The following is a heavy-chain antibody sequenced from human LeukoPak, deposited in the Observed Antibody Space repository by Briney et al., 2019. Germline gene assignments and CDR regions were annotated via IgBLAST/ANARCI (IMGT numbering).Heavy chain of an antibody. J-gene: IGHJ4*02. CDR1: GFTVSSNY. D-gene: IGHD6-13*01. Sequence: GGSLRLSCAASGFTVSSNYMSWVRQAPGKGLEWVSVLYSGGATYYADSVKGRFTISRDNSKNTLHLQMNTLRAEDMAVYYCASRIATAGSVDYWGQGTLVTVSS. V-gene: IGHV3-53*01. CDR3: ASRIATAGSVDY. CDR2: LYSGGAT.